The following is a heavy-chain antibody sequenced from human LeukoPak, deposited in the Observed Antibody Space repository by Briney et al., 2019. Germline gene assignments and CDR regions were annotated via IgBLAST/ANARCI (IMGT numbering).Heavy chain of an antibody. J-gene: IGHJ4*02. Sequence: GGSLRLSCAASGFTFSSYWMSWVRQAPGKGLEWVANIKQDGSEKYYVDSVKGRFTISRDNAKNSLYLKMNSLRAEDTAVYYCASHYYGSGSYYWVAGFDYWGQGTLVTVSS. D-gene: IGHD3-10*01. V-gene: IGHV3-7*01. CDR2: IKQDGSEK. CDR1: GFTFSSYW. CDR3: ASHYYGSGSYYWVAGFDY.